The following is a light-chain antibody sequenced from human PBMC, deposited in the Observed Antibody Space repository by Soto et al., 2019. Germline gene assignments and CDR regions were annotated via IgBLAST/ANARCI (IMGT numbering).Light chain of an antibody. Sequence: DVQMTQSPSTLSASVGERVTITCRASQGIATYLAWFQQKPGKVPKLLIYAASTLQAGVPSRFSGSGSGTDFTLTISSLQPEDVATYYCQKYNSAPLTFGGGTKVEIK. J-gene: IGKJ4*01. CDR1: QGIATY. CDR2: AAS. CDR3: QKYNSAPLT. V-gene: IGKV1-27*01.